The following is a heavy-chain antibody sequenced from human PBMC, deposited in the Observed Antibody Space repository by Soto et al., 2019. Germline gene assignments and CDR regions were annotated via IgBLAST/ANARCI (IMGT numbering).Heavy chain of an antibody. D-gene: IGHD1-1*01. V-gene: IGHV4-4*07. CDR2: IYATGTT. J-gene: IGHJ5*02. Sequence: SETLSLTCTVSGASISGFYWSWIRKSAGKGLEWIGRIYATGTTDYNPSLKSRVMMSVDTSKKQFSLKLRSVTAADTAVYYCVRDGTKTLRDWFDPWGQGISATVSS. CDR3: VRDGTKTLRDWFDP. CDR1: GASISGFY.